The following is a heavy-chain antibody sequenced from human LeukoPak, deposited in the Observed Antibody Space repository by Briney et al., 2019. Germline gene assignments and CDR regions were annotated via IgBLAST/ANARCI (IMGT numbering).Heavy chain of an antibody. CDR1: GYTFTSYG. J-gene: IGHJ5*02. D-gene: IGHD4-17*01. V-gene: IGHV1-18*01. CDR2: ISAYNGNT. CDR3: ARESDYGDYLNWFDP. Sequence: ASVKVYCKASGYTFTSYGISWVRQAPGQGLEWMGWISAYNGNTNYAQKLQGRVTMTTDTSTSTAYMELRSLRSDDTAVYYCARESDYGDYLNWFDPWGQGTLVTVSS.